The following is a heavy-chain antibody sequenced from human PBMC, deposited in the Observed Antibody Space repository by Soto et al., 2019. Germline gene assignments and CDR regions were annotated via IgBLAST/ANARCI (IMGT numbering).Heavy chain of an antibody. CDR1: GGTFSTYV. Sequence: QVQLVQSGAEVKKPGSSVKVSCKASGGTFSTYVISWVRQAPGQGLEWMGGIIPVFATTNYAQKFQGRVQISEDEATSTGYMDMSSLRTEDTAVYYCARGRISGAATDFYHYGTDVWGQGTSVTVSS. J-gene: IGHJ6*02. D-gene: IGHD1-26*01. CDR3: ARGRISGAATDFYHYGTDV. CDR2: IIPVFATT. V-gene: IGHV1-69*12.